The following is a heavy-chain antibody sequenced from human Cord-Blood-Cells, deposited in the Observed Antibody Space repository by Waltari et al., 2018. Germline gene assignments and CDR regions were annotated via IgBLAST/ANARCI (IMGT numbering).Heavy chain of an antibody. J-gene: IGHJ3*02. CDR1: GGSFSGYY. CDR3: ARAPLRRYSYGHDAFDI. D-gene: IGHD5-18*01. Sequence: QVQLQQWGAGLLKPSETLSLTCDVYGGSFSGYYWSWIRQHPGKGLEWIGEINHSGSTNYNPSLKSRVTISVDTSKNQFSLKLSSVTAADTAVYYCARAPLRRYSYGHDAFDIWGQGTMVTVSS. V-gene: IGHV4-34*01. CDR2: INHSGST.